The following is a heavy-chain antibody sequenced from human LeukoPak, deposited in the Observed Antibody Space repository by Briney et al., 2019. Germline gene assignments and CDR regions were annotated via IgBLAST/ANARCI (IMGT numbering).Heavy chain of an antibody. CDR3: ARGLRYPSRMDV. V-gene: IGHV4-34*01. D-gene: IGHD3-9*01. CDR1: GGSFSGYY. CDR2: INHSGST. J-gene: IGHJ6*04. Sequence: PSETLSLTCAVYGGSFSGYYWSWIRQPPGKGLEWIGGINHSGSTNYNPSLKSRVTISVDTSKNQFSLKLSSVTAADTAVYYCARGLRYPSRMDVWGKGTTVTVSS.